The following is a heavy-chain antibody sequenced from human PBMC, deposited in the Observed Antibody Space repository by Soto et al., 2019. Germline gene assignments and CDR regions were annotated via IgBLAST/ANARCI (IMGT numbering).Heavy chain of an antibody. D-gene: IGHD5-12*01. V-gene: IGHV3-30*18. CDR2: ISYDGSNK. Sequence: GGSLRLSCAASGFTFSSYGMHWVRQAPGKGLEWVAVISYDGSNKYYADSVKGRFTISRDNSKNTLYLQMNSLRAEDTAVYYCAKDRRGGEVVRWLQYTEYYFDYGGQGPLVTASS. J-gene: IGHJ4*02. CDR1: GFTFSSYG. CDR3: AKDRRGGEVVRWLQYTEYYFDY.